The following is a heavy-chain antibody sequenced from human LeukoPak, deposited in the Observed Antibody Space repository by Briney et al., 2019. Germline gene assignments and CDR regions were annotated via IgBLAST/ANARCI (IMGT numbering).Heavy chain of an antibody. J-gene: IGHJ4*02. V-gene: IGHV3-7*01. CDR2: IKPDGSDM. CDR3: ARDLSSSWYFDY. D-gene: IGHD6-13*01. CDR1: GFTFSTYW. Sequence: GGSLRLSCAASGFTFSTYWMNWVRQAPGKGLEWVANIKPDGSDMYYVDSVKGRFTVSRDNAKNSLYLQMNSLRAEDTAVYYCARDLSSSWYFDYWGQGTLVTVSS.